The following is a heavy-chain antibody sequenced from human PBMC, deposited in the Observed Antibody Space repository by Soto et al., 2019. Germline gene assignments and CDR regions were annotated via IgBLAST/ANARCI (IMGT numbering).Heavy chain of an antibody. Sequence: QVQLVESGGGVVQPGRSLRPSCAASGFTFSNYGIHWVRQAPGKGLEWVGVVSYDGSIKEYADSVKGRFTISRDNSKITLHLQLNSLRADDTAVYYCAKAQQLVPPLDYWGQGTLVTVSS. V-gene: IGHV3-30*18. CDR3: AKAQQLVPPLDY. J-gene: IGHJ4*02. D-gene: IGHD6-13*01. CDR2: VSYDGSIK. CDR1: GFTFSNYG.